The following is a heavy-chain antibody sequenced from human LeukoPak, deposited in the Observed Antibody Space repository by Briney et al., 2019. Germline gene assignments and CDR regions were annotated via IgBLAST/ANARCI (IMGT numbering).Heavy chain of an antibody. Sequence: ASVKVSCMASGYTFTSYDINWVRQATGQGLEWMGWMNPNSGNTGYAQKFQGRVTMTRNTSISTAYMELSSLRSEDTAVYYCARAPRYCSSTSCYSYYGMDVWGQGTTVTVSS. CDR3: ARAPRYCSSTSCYSYYGMDV. CDR1: GYTFTSYD. V-gene: IGHV1-8*01. CDR2: MNPNSGNT. D-gene: IGHD2-2*02. J-gene: IGHJ6*02.